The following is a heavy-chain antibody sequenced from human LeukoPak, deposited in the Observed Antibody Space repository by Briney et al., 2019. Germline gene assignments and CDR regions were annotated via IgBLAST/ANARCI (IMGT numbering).Heavy chain of an antibody. D-gene: IGHD6-13*01. CDR2: INPSGGST. V-gene: IGHV1-46*01. Sequence: ASVKVSCKASGYTFTGYYMHWVRQAPGQGLEWMGIINPSGGSTSYAQKFQGRVTMTRDTPTSTVYMELSSLRSEDTAVYYCARAASSSWYGYWGQGTLVTVSS. CDR1: GYTFTGYY. J-gene: IGHJ4*02. CDR3: ARAASSSWYGY.